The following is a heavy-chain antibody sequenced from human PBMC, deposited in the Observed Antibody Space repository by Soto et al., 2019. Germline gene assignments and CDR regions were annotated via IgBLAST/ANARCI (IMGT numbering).Heavy chain of an antibody. V-gene: IGHV4-59*08. J-gene: IGHJ3*02. D-gene: IGHD3-10*01. CDR3: ARGVRTLDI. CDR2: LYYSGNT. Sequence: SETLSLTGTVSDGSIISYCWSWIRQSPGKGLEWIGYLYYSGNTKYDPSLKSRVTISVDTSKNQFSLKLSSVTAADTAVYYCARGVRTLDIWGQGTMVTVSS. CDR1: DGSIISYC.